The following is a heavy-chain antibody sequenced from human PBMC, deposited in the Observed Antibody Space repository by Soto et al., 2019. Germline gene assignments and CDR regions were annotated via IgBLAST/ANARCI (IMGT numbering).Heavy chain of an antibody. J-gene: IGHJ4*02. CDR3: AKDSPVSGNYQDLDY. CDR1: GFIFSSYA. D-gene: IGHD1-26*01. V-gene: IGHV3-23*01. CDR2: LTRGGETT. Sequence: EVQLLESGGGLVQPGGSLRLSCAASGFIFSSYAMTWVRQTPWKGMDLVSALTRGGETTYYADSVKGRFIISRDNSENTLYLQMNSLRAEDTALYYCAKDSPVSGNYQDLDYWGQGTLVTVSS.